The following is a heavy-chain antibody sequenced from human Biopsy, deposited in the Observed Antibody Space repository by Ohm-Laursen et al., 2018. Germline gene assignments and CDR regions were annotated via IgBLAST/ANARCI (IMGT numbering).Heavy chain of an antibody. Sequence: QTLSLTCTVSGVSISSYFWSWIRQPLGKGLEWIGYVSYSGNTKYNPSLKSRVIISADTSKNQFSLKLRSVTAADTAMYYCAAYYYDSSGYFYAFHYWGQGTLVTVSS. D-gene: IGHD3-22*01. CDR1: GVSISSYF. CDR2: VSYSGNT. CDR3: AAYYYDSSGYFYAFHY. J-gene: IGHJ4*02. V-gene: IGHV4-59*08.